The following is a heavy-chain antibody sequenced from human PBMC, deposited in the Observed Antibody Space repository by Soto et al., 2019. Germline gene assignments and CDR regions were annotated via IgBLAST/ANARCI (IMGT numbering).Heavy chain of an antibody. CDR2: INPNGGST. D-gene: IGHD1-26*01. Sequence: ASVKVSCKAPGDTFTSYYMHWVRQAPGHGLEWMGVINPNGGSTRFAQKFQGRVTMTRDTSTSTVYMELRGLTSEDTAVYYCARSPARVPGIPIAGTNWFATWGQGTLVTVSS. CDR3: ARSPARVPGIPIAGTNWFAT. V-gene: IGHV1-46*01. CDR1: GDTFTSYY. J-gene: IGHJ5*02.